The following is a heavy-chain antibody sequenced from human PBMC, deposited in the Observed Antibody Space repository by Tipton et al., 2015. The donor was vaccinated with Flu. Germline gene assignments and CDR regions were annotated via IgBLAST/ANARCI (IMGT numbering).Heavy chain of an antibody. CDR1: GGSISSHY. J-gene: IGHJ3*02. CDR3: ARGYCSGGNCYNAFDI. Sequence: TLSLTYNVSGGSISSHYWNWIRQPPGKGLEWIVYIYSSGSTNYNPSLKSRVTTSVDTSKNQFSLKLSSVTAADTAVYYCARGYCSGGNCYNAFDIWGQGTMVTVSS. CDR2: IYSSGST. D-gene: IGHD2-15*01. V-gene: IGHV4-59*11.